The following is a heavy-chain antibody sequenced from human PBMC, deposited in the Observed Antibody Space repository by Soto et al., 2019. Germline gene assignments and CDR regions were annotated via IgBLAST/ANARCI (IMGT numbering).Heavy chain of an antibody. Sequence: PGGSLRLSCAASGFTVSSNYMSWVRQAPGKGLEWVSVIYSGGSTYYADSVRGRFTISRDNSKNTLYLQMKSLRAEDTAIYYCAKKVNSGSGSQFFDYWGQGALVTVSS. CDR3: AKKVNSGSGSQFFDY. V-gene: IGHV3-53*01. CDR2: IYSGGST. J-gene: IGHJ4*02. CDR1: GFTVSSNY. D-gene: IGHD3-10*01.